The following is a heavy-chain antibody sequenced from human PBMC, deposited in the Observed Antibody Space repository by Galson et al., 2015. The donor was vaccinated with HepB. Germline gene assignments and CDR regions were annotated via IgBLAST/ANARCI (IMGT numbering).Heavy chain of an antibody. CDR2: INAGNGNT. CDR3: ARDFDYSGSYYPFDY. Sequence: SVKVSCKASGYTFTSYAMHWVRQAPGQRLEWMGWINAGNGNTKYSQKLQGRVTITRDTSASTAYMELSSLRSEDTAVYYCARDFDYSGSYYPFDYWGQGTLVTVSS. V-gene: IGHV1-3*01. J-gene: IGHJ4*02. D-gene: IGHD1-26*01. CDR1: GYTFTSYA.